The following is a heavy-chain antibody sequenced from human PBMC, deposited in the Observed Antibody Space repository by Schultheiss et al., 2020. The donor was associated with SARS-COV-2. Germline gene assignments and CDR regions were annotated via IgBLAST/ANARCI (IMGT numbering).Heavy chain of an antibody. D-gene: IGHD6-19*01. CDR1: GYTFTGYY. Sequence: ASVKVSCKASGYTFTGYYMHWVRQAPGQGLEWMGWINPNSGGTNYAQKFEGWVTMTRDTSISTAYMELSRLRSDDTAVYYCARGSDSSGWYGGYYYYFGMDVWGQGATVTVSS. J-gene: IGHJ6*02. V-gene: IGHV1-2*04. CDR3: ARGSDSSGWYGGYYYYFGMDV. CDR2: INPNSGGT.